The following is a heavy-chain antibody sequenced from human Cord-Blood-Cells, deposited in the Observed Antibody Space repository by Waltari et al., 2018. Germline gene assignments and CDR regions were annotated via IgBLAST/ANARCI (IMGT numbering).Heavy chain of an antibody. Sequence: QVQLVQSGAEVKKPGSSVKVSCKASGGTFSSYAISWVRQAPGQGLEWMGGIIPIFGTANYAQKFQGRVTITADESTSTAYMELSSLRSEDTAVYYCARGEFSIAARYYYYYYMDVWGKGTTVTVSS. CDR1: GGTFSSYA. CDR3: ARGEFSIAARYYYYYYMDV. V-gene: IGHV1-69*01. D-gene: IGHD6-6*01. J-gene: IGHJ6*03. CDR2: IIPIFGTA.